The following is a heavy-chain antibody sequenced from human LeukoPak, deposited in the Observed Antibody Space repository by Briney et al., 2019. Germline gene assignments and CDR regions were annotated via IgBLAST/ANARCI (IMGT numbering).Heavy chain of an antibody. J-gene: IGHJ4*02. D-gene: IGHD2-15*01. Sequence: PGGSLRLSCVASGLTFDKYWMSWVRQAPGKGLEWVANINEDERKKNYVDSVKGRFTISRDNAKNSLYLQMNSLRVEDTATYYCARDGRSVSEYDYFDSWGQGTLVTVSS. V-gene: IGHV3-7*01. CDR3: ARDGRSVSEYDYFDS. CDR1: GLTFDKYW. CDR2: INEDERKK.